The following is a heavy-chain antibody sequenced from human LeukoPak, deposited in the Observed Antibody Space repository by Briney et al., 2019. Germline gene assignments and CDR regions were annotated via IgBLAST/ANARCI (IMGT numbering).Heavy chain of an antibody. Sequence: SQTLSLTCTVSGGSISSGGYYWSWIRQHPGKGLEWIGYIYYSGSTYYNPSLRSRVTISVDTSKNQFSLKLSSVTAADTAVHYCARVNSVGATGYFDYWGQGTLVTVSS. CDR2: IYYSGST. D-gene: IGHD1-26*01. CDR3: ARVNSVGATGYFDY. V-gene: IGHV4-31*03. CDR1: GGSISSGGYY. J-gene: IGHJ4*02.